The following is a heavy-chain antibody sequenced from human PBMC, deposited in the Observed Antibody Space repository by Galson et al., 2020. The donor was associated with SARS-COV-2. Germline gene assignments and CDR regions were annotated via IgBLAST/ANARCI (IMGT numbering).Heavy chain of an antibody. Sequence: SETLSLTCTVSGGSISSTLYYWGWIRQPPGKGLEWIGSVHYSGSTYCSPSLKSRVTISLDTSKNQFSLKLGSLTAADTAMYYCARTPLDVDAFDIWGQGTRVTVSS. V-gene: IGHV4-39*07. CDR3: ARTPLDVDAFDI. CDR1: GGSISSTLYY. J-gene: IGHJ3*02. CDR2: VHYSGST.